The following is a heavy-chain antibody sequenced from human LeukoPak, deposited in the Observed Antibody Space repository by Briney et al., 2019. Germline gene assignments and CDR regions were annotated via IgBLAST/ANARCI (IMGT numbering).Heavy chain of an antibody. J-gene: IGHJ4*02. V-gene: IGHV1-18*01. CDR1: GYTFTSYG. CDR2: ISAYNGNT. Sequence: ASVKVSCKASGYTFTSYGISWVRQAPGQGLEWMGWISAYNGNTNYAQKFQGRVTITADKSTSTAYMELSSLRSEDTAVYYCAAAAADDFDYWGQGTLVTVSS. D-gene: IGHD6-13*01. CDR3: AAAAADDFDY.